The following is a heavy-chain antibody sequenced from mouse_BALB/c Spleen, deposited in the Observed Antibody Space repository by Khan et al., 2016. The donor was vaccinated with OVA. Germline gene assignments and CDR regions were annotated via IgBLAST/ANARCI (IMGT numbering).Heavy chain of an antibody. Sequence: EVQGVESGGDLVKPGGSLKLSCAASGFTFSSYSMSWVRQTPDKRLEWVATISSDGDYTYYPDSVKGRFTLSRDNAKNTLYLQMSSLKSEDTAMYYCASHLTGSFAYWGQGTLVTVSA. CDR2: ISSDGDYT. J-gene: IGHJ3*01. V-gene: IGHV5-6*01. CDR3: ASHLTGSFAY. D-gene: IGHD4-1*01. CDR1: GFTFSSYS.